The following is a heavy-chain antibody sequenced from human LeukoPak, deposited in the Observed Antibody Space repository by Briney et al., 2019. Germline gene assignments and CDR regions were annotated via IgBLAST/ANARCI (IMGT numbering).Heavy chain of an antibody. Sequence: GGSLRLSCAASGFPFSTYAMTWVRQAPGKGLEWVSGITGSDSSTYYADSVRGRFTISRDNSKNTVSLQMSSLRADDTAIYYCARGATPYDYGGNSVYWGQGTLVTVSS. CDR3: ARGATPYDYGGNSVY. CDR2: ITGSDSST. D-gene: IGHD4-23*01. V-gene: IGHV3-23*01. J-gene: IGHJ4*02. CDR1: GFPFSTYA.